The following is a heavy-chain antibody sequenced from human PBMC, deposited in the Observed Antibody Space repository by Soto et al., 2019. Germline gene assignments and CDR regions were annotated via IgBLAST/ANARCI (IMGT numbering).Heavy chain of an antibody. V-gene: IGHV2-70*01. Sequence: SRAALVNPTPTLTLTFTFSWLSFRNSVICVSWIRQPPAKSLAWLALIDWDDDNYYSTSLKTRLPISKDTSKNQVVLTMTNMDPADTTTYDWARRAVVDTAKVSRVGPYGMDVWGQGTTVTVSS. CDR3: ARRAVVDTAKVSRVGPYGMDV. CDR2: IDWDDDN. CDR1: WLSFRNSVIC. J-gene: IGHJ6*02. D-gene: IGHD5-18*01.